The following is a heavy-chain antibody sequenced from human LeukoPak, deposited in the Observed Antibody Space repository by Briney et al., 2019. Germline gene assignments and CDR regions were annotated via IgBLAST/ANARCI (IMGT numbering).Heavy chain of an antibody. Sequence: PSETLSLTCTVSGGSISSGSYYWSWIRQPAGKGLEWIGRIYTSGSTNYNPSLKSRVTISVDTSKNQFSLKLGSVTAADTAVYYCARHGLRTVVTRYFDYWGQGTLVTVSS. CDR1: GGSISSGSYY. CDR3: ARHGLRTVVTRYFDY. J-gene: IGHJ4*02. CDR2: IYTSGST. D-gene: IGHD4-23*01. V-gene: IGHV4-61*02.